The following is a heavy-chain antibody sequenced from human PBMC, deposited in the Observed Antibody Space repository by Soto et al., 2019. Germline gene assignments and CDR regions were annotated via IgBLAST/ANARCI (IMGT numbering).Heavy chain of an antibody. CDR1: GYTFTSFH. CDR3: GREALHYYNGMDV. CDR2: INPTTNRA. J-gene: IGHJ6*02. V-gene: IGHV1-46*01. Sequence: ASVKVSCKPSGYTFTSFHMHWVRQAPGQGLEWLGVINPTTNRATYSQNFQGRVTMTRDTFTSTVYMELNSLRSEDTAVYYCGREALHYYNGMDVWGQGTPVTVSS.